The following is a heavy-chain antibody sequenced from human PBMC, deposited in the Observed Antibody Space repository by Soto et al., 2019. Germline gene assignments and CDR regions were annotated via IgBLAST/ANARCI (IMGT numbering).Heavy chain of an antibody. Sequence: QVQLQESGPGLVKPSQTLSLTCTVSGGSISGGVYYWSWIRQPPGKGLEWIGYIFDSGSTYYNPSLKSRVTRSVDTSKNQFSLRLRSVTAADTAVYYCASEIIPLTTDWYFDLWGRGTLVTVSS. V-gene: IGHV4-30-4*01. D-gene: IGHD4-17*01. J-gene: IGHJ2*01. CDR2: IFDSGST. CDR3: ASEIIPLTTDWYFDL. CDR1: GGSISGGVYY.